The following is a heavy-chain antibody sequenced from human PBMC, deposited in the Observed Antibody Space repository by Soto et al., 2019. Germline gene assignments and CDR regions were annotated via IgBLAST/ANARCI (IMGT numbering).Heavy chain of an antibody. CDR3: ARDSPRGTASIAAAGTGWFDP. D-gene: IGHD6-13*01. J-gene: IGHJ5*02. CDR1: GYTFTSYG. CDR2: ISAYNGNT. V-gene: IGHV1-18*01. Sequence: ASVKASCKASGYTFTSYGISWVRQAPGQGLEWMGWISAYNGNTNYAQKLQGRVTMTTDTSTSTAYMELRSLRSEDTAVYYCARDSPRGTASIAAAGTGWFDPWGQGTLVTVSS.